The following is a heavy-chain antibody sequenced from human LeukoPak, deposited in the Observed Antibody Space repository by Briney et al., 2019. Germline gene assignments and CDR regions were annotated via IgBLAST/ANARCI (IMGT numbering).Heavy chain of an antibody. J-gene: IGHJ4*02. V-gene: IGHV3-74*01. CDR1: GFTFSRDW. Sequence: GGSLRLSCAASGFTFSRDWMHWVRQAPGKGLVWVSRMNSDGSTTNYADSVKGRFTNSRDNSKNTLYLQMNSLRAEDTAVYYCVRALMGTSDHWGQGSLVTVSS. CDR2: MNSDGSTT. D-gene: IGHD7-27*01. CDR3: VRALMGTSDH.